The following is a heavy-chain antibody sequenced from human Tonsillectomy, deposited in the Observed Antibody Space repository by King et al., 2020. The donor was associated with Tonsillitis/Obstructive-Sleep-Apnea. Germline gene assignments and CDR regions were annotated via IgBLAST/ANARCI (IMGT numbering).Heavy chain of an antibody. V-gene: IGHV4-59*01. J-gene: IGHJ4*02. CDR1: GDSINTYS. CDR3: ARLHDDYIWGTYRYSFDS. CDR2: VHHSGST. Sequence: QLQESGPGLVKPSETLSLTCTVSGDSINTYSWSWIRQPPGKGLEWIGYVHHSGSTNYCPSLKSRILMSVDTSKNQFSLRLISVPAADTAVYYCARLHDDYIWGTYRYSFDSWGQGTLVTVSS. D-gene: IGHD3-16*02.